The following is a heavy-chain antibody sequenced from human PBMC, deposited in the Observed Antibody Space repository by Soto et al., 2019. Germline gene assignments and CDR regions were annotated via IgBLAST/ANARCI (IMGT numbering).Heavy chain of an antibody. CDR3: ARWGSTSCSTCFDY. D-gene: IGHD2-2*02. CDR2: IYYSGST. Sequence: SETLSLTCSVSGGTIRSDYWSWIRQPPGKRLEWIGYIYYSGSTNYNPSLKSRVTISVDTSKNQFSLKLSSVTAADTAVYYCARWGSTSCSTCFDYWGQGTLVTVSS. J-gene: IGHJ4*02. V-gene: IGHV4-59*01. CDR1: GGTIRSDY.